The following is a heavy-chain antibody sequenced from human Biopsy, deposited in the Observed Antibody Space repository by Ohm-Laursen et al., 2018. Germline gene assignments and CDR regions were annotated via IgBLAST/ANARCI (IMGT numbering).Heavy chain of an antibody. V-gene: IGHV4-61*05. D-gene: IGHD5-24*01. CDR2: ISDTGTT. CDR3: ASAGYNPDWNFDL. J-gene: IGHJ2*01. CDR1: GGSIGGSGDY. Sequence: SDTLSLTCTVSGGSIGGSGDYWSWIRQPPGKGLEWIGYISDTGTTNYNPSLRGRVTMSVNTSKKQFSLRLSSVTAADTAVYYCASAGYNPDWNFDLWGRGTRVTVSS.